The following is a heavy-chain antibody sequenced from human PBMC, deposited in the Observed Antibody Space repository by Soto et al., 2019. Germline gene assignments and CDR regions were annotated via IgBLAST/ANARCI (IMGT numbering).Heavy chain of an antibody. D-gene: IGHD3-10*01. J-gene: IGHJ4*02. V-gene: IGHV1-69*02. CDR3: ARNSYGSGSSRIM. CDR1: GGTFSSYT. Sequence: SVKVSCKASGGTFSSYTISWVRQAPGQGLEWMGRIIPILGIANYAQKFQGRVTITADKSTSTAYMELSSLRSEDTAVYYCARNSYGSGSSRIMWGQGALVTVSS. CDR2: IIPILGIA.